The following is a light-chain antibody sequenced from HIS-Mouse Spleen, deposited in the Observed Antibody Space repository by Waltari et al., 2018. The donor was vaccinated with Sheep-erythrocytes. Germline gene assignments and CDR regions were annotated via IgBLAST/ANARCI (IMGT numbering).Light chain of an antibody. J-gene: IGLJ1*01. V-gene: IGLV2-11*01. CDR3: CSYAGSYNHV. CDR2: DVS. Sequence: QSALTQPRSVSGSPGQSVTISCTGTSRDVGGYNHVPWYQQHPGKPPKLMIYDVSKRPSGVPDRFSGSKSGNTASLTISGLQAEDEADYYCCSYAGSYNHVFATGTKVTVL. CDR1: SRDVGGYNH.